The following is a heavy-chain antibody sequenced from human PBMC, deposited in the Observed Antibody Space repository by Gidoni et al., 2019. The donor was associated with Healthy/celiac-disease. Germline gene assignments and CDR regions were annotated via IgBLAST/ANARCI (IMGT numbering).Heavy chain of an antibody. CDR2: INPNSGGT. CDR1: GYTFTGYY. D-gene: IGHD3-3*01. CDR3: AIDQNDFWSVYYYYGMDV. J-gene: IGHJ6*02. Sequence: QVQLVQSGAEVKKPGASVKVSCKASGYTFTGYYMHWVRQAPGQGLEWMGRINPNSGGTNYAQKFQGRVTMTRDTSISTAYMELSRLRSDDTAVYYCAIDQNDFWSVYYYYGMDVWGQGTTVTVSS. V-gene: IGHV1-2*06.